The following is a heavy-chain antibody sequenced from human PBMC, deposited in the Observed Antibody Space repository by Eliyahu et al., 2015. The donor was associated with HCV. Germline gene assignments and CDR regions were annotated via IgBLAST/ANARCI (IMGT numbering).Heavy chain of an antibody. V-gene: IGHV2-70*11. CDR1: GFSLDANEMS. D-gene: IGHD1-26*01. CDR3: ARSVLPRIVGGTSYFDF. CDR2: IDGDDGT. Sequence: GKPTQTLTLTCFVSGFSLDANEMSVNWIRQTPGKAPEWLARIDGDDGTYYNASLGARLTVSKDTSKNQVSLILTDVEAVDTATYFCARSVLPRIVGGTSYFDFWGQGNLVIVSS. J-gene: IGHJ4*02.